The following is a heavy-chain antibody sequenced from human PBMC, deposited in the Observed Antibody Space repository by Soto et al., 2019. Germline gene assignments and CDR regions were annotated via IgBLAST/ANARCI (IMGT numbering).Heavy chain of an antibody. D-gene: IGHD2-2*01. CDR1: GFTFSNAW. V-gene: IGHV3-15*07. J-gene: IGHJ4*02. CDR2: IRSKTDGGTT. CDR3: TTEPPLIVVVPAAPRDY. Sequence: PGGSLRLSCAASGFTFSNAWTNWVRQAPGKGLEWVGRIRSKTDGGTTDYAAPVKGRFTISRDDSKNTLYLQMNSLKTEDTAVYYCTTEPPLIVVVPAAPRDYWGQGTLVTVSS.